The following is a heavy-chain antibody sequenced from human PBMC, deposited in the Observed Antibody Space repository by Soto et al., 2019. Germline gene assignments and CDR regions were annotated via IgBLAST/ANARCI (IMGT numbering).Heavy chain of an antibody. CDR3: TTVKNIATGLDY. V-gene: IGHV3-15*01. J-gene: IGHJ4*02. Sequence: VGSLRLSCAASGFTFSNHYIDWVRQAPGKGLEWIGRIKSKVHEETTDYAASVEDRFTISRDDSKNTLFLQINGLKTEDTAIYYCTTVKNIATGLDYWGQGTLVTVSS. CDR1: GFTFSNHY. D-gene: IGHD1-1*01. CDR2: IKSKVHEETT.